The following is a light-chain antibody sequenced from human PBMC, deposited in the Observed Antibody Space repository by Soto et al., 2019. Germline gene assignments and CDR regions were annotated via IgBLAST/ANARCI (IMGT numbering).Light chain of an antibody. CDR3: QSYDSSLSGYVV. J-gene: IGLJ2*01. V-gene: IGLV1-40*01. CDR2: GNS. Sequence: QSVLTQPPSLSGAPGQRVTISCTGSSSNIGAGYDVHWYQQLPGTAPKLLIYGNSNRPSGVPDRLSGSKSGTSASLAITGLQAEDEADYYCQSYDSSLSGYVVFGGGTKLTVL. CDR1: SSNIGAGYD.